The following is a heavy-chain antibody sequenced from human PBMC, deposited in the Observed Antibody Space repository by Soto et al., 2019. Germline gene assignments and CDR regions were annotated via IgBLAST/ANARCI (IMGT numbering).Heavy chain of an antibody. CDR2: IYYSGST. CDR1: GGSISSSSYY. Sequence: PSETLSLTCTVSGGSISSSSYYWGWIRQPPGKGLEWIGSIYYSGSTYYNPSLKSRVTISVDTSKNQFSLKLSSVTAADTAVYYCARRPAMADLGAFDIWGQGTMVTV. D-gene: IGHD5-18*01. V-gene: IGHV4-39*01. CDR3: ARRPAMADLGAFDI. J-gene: IGHJ3*02.